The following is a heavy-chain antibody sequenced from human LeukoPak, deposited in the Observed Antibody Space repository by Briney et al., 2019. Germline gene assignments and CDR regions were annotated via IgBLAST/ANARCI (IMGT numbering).Heavy chain of an antibody. CDR2: ICYDDK. Sequence: GGSLRLSCAASGFTFSSYGMHWVRQAPGKGLEWVAVICYDDKYHADSVKGRFTISIDNSKNTLYLQMNSLRAEDTAVYYCASGGSGWYQKDVDYWGQGHLVTVSS. V-gene: IGHV3-33*01. CDR1: GFTFSSYG. J-gene: IGHJ4*02. CDR3: ASGGSGWYQKDVDY. D-gene: IGHD6-19*01.